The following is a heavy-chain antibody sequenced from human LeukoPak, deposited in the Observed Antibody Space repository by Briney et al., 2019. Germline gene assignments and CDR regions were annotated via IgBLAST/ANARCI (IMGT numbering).Heavy chain of an antibody. J-gene: IGHJ4*02. CDR1: GDSISSYY. Sequence: SETLSLTCAVSGDSISSYYWSWIRQPPGKGLEWIGYIYYSGSTNYNPSLKSRVTISVDTSKNQFSLKLSSVTAADTAVFYCARGQLTSTAPRPGEPDFDYWGQGTLVTVSS. V-gene: IGHV4-59*12. CDR2: IYYSGST. CDR3: ARGQLTSTAPRPGEPDFDY. D-gene: IGHD6-6*01.